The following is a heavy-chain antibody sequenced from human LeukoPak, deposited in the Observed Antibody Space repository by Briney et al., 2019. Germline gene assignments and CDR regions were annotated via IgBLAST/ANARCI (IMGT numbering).Heavy chain of an antibody. CDR2: IRGSGGNT. CDR3: AKDRWMGGFSTPTHDY. CDR1: GFTFSAYA. D-gene: IGHD3-16*01. Sequence: GGSLRLSCAASGFTFSAYAMSWFRQAPGKGLEWVSAIRGSGGNTYYADSVKGRFTISRDNSKNTLYLQMNSLRAEDTAVYYCAKDRWMGGFSTPTHDYWGQGTLVTVSS. J-gene: IGHJ4*02. V-gene: IGHV3-23*01.